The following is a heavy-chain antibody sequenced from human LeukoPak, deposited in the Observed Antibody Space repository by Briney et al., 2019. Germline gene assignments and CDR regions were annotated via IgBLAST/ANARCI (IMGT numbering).Heavy chain of an antibody. Sequence: PGGALRLSCAASGLSFSSSAMNWVRQTPGKGLEWVSYSSASSSDVYYADSVKGRFTISRDNAKSSLYLQMNSLTAEDTAIYFCARGRDHAFDIWGQGTRVTVSS. CDR3: ARGRDHAFDI. CDR2: SSASSSDV. J-gene: IGHJ3*02. CDR1: GLSFSSSA. V-gene: IGHV3-48*01.